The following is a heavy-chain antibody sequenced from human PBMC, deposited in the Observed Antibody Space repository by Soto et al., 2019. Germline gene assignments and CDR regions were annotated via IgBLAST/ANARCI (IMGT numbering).Heavy chain of an antibody. Sequence: GGSLRLSCAASGFTFSSYAMSWVRQAPGKGLEWVSAISGSGGSTYYADSVKGRFTISRDNSKNTLYLQMNSLRAEDTAVYYCARVVLLWFGEYDYWGQGTLVTVSS. J-gene: IGHJ4*02. CDR3: ARVVLLWFGEYDY. CDR2: ISGSGGST. V-gene: IGHV3-23*01. D-gene: IGHD3-10*01. CDR1: GFTFSSYA.